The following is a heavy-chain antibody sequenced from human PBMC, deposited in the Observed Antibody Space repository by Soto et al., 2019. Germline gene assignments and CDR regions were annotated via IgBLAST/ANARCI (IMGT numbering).Heavy chain of an antibody. CDR2: IYHSGST. CDR3: ASYYDILTGPPQPFDY. Sequence: SETLSLTCAVSGYSISSGYYWGWIRQPPGKGLEWIGSIYHSGSTHYNPSLKSRVTISVDTSKNQFSLKLSSVTAADTAVYYCASYYDILTGPPQPFDYWGQGTLVTVSS. CDR1: GYSISSGYY. J-gene: IGHJ4*02. V-gene: IGHV4-38-2*01. D-gene: IGHD3-9*01.